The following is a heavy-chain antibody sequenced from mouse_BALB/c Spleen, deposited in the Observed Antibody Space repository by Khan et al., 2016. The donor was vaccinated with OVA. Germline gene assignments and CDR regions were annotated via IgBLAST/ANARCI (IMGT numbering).Heavy chain of an antibody. D-gene: IGHD1-1*01. CDR2: TNPTNGRT. J-gene: IGHJ2*01. V-gene: IGHV1S81*02. CDR3: ARIKKIVATYFDY. CDR1: GYTFTSYW. Sequence: QVQLKQSGAELVKAGASVKMSCKASGYTFTSYWMHWVKQRLGQGLEWFAETNPTNGRTYYNEKFKSKATLTVDKSSSTAYMLLSGPTFEDSAVYYCARIKKIVATYFDYWGRGPTLTVSS.